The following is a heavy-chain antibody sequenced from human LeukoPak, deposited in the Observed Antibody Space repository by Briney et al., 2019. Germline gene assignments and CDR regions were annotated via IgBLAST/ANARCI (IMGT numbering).Heavy chain of an antibody. J-gene: IGHJ4*02. Sequence: SVKVSCKASLGTLSSYAISWVRQAPGQGLECMGGIIPIFGTANYAQTFQGRVTITADESTSTAYMELSSLRSEDTAVYYCARLVTSYFDYWGQGTLVTVSS. CDR1: LGTLSSYA. V-gene: IGHV1-69*13. CDR3: ARLVTSYFDY. CDR2: IIPIFGTA. D-gene: IGHD4-11*01.